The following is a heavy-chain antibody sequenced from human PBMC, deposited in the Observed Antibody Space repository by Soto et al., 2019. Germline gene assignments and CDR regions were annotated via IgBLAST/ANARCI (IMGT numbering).Heavy chain of an antibody. J-gene: IGHJ3*02. D-gene: IGHD5-12*01. V-gene: IGHV3-30-3*01. CDR2: ISYDGSNK. Sequence: PVGSLRLSCAASGFTFSSYAMHWVRQAPGKGLEWVAVISYDGSNKYYADSVKGRFTISRDNSKNTLYLQMNSLRSDDTAVYYCARGRDGYNLGAFDIWGQGTMVTVS. CDR1: GFTFSSYA. CDR3: ARGRDGYNLGAFDI.